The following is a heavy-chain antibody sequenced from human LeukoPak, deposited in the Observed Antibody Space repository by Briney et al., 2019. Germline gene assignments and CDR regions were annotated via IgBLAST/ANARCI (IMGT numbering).Heavy chain of an antibody. J-gene: IGHJ5*02. V-gene: IGHV4-39*07. CDR3: AREEEPALNWFDP. CDR2: IYYSGST. CDR1: GGSISSSSYY. D-gene: IGHD1-14*01. Sequence: SETLSLTCTVSGGSISSSSYYWGWIRQPPGKGLEWIGSIYYSGSTYYNPSLKSRVTISVDTSKNQFSLKLSSVTAADTAVYYCAREEEPALNWFDPWGQGTLVTVSS.